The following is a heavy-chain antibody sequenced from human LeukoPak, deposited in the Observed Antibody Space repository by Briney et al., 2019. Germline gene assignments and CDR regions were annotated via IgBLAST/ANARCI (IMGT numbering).Heavy chain of an antibody. CDR3: ARARVQRYSSSWYGGFDY. CDR1: GFTFSNYW. D-gene: IGHD6-13*01. Sequence: GGSLRLSCAASGFTFSNYWMNWVRQAPGKGLEWVANIKQDGSEKYYVDSVEGRFTVSRDNTKNSLYLQMNSLRAEDTAAYYCARARVQRYSSSWYGGFDYWGQGTLVTVSS. CDR2: IKQDGSEK. J-gene: IGHJ4*02. V-gene: IGHV3-7*03.